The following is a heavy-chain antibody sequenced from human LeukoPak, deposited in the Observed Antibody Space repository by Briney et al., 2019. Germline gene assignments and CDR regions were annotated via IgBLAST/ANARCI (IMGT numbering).Heavy chain of an antibody. D-gene: IGHD3-10*01. Sequence: GALRLSCAASGFTFSSYAMHWVRQAPGKGLEWVAVISYDGSNKYYADSVKGRFTISRDNSKNTLYLQMNSLRAEDTAVYYCARGWFGETLFDYWGQGTLVTVSS. CDR3: ARGWFGETLFDY. CDR2: ISYDGSNK. V-gene: IGHV3-30-3*01. J-gene: IGHJ4*02. CDR1: GFTFSSYA.